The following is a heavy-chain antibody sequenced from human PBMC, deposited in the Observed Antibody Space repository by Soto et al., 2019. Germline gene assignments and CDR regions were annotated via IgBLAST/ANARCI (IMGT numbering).Heavy chain of an antibody. CDR2: IWTSGST. V-gene: IGHV3-53*01. J-gene: IGHJ3*01. Sequence: EVQLVESGGGLIQPGGSLRLSCEASGFTFSSNDMNCVRQAPGKGLEWVSLIWTSGSTAYADSVKGRVTISRDNTKSALYLHMSSLRAEDTAVYYCATRPLLRGAPWGQGTMVTVSS. CDR1: GFTFSSND. D-gene: IGHD3-16*01. CDR3: ATRPLLRGAP.